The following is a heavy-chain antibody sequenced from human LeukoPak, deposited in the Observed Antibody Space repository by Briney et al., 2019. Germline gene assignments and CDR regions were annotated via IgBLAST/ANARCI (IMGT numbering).Heavy chain of an antibody. CDR2: IKQDGSEK. J-gene: IGHJ3*02. D-gene: IGHD1-1*01. CDR1: GFTFSSYW. CDR3: ARENRGRTDAFDI. V-gene: IGHV3-7*01. Sequence: PGGSLRLSCAASGFTFSSYWMSWVRQAPGKGLEWVANIKQDGSEKYYVDSVKGRFTISRDNAKNSLYLQMNSLRAEDTAVYYCARENRGRTDAFDIWGQGTMVTVSS.